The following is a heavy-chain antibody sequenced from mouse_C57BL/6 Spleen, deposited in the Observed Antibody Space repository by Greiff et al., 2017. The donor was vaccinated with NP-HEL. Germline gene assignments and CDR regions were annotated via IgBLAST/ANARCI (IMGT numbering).Heavy chain of an antibody. CDR3: ARSDGGYYAMDY. D-gene: IGHD2-3*01. CDR2: IDPSDSYT. J-gene: IGHJ4*01. V-gene: IGHV1-69*01. Sequence: VQLQQPGAELVMPGASVKLSCKASGYTFTSYWMHWVKQRPGQGLEWIGEIDPSDSYTNYNQKFKGKSTLTVDKSSSTAYMQLSSLTSEDSAVYYCARSDGGYYAMDYWGQGTSVTVSS. CDR1: GYTFTSYW.